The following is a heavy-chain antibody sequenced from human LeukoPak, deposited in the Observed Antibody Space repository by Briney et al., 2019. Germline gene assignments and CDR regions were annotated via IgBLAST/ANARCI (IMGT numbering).Heavy chain of an antibody. CDR2: ISGSRGGT. V-gene: IGHV3-23*01. J-gene: IGHJ4*02. CDR3: ARVGSSSWYYFDY. D-gene: IGHD6-13*01. CDR1: GFTFSSYA. Sequence: GGSLRLSCAASGFTFSSYAMSWVRQAPGKGLEWVSAISGSRGGTYYADSVKGRFTISRDNSKNTLYLQMNSLRAGDTAVYYCARVGSSSWYYFDYWGQGTLVTVSS.